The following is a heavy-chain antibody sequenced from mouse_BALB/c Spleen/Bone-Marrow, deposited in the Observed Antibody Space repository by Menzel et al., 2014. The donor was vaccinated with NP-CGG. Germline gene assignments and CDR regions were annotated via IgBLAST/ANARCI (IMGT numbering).Heavy chain of an antibody. D-gene: IGHD1-1*01. V-gene: IGHV2-6-4*01. J-gene: IGHJ4*01. CDR3: ARFITTGTMDY. CDR1: GFSLSRYS. CDR2: IWGGENT. Sequence: VQLQQSGPGLVAPSQSLSITCTVSGFSLSRYSIHWVRQPPGEGLEWLGVIWGGENTDYNSALKSRLGISKDNSKSQVFLKMSSLQTDDTAMYYCARFITTGTMDYWGEGTSVTVSS.